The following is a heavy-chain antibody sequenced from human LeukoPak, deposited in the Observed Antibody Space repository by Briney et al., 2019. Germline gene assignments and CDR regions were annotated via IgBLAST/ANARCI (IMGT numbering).Heavy chain of an antibody. Sequence: LAGGSLRLSCAASGFTVSSSYMSWVRQAPGKGLEWVSIISSAGTTYYADSVKGRFTISRDNSKNTVYLQVNSLRDEDTAVYYCARDLEAANTYYFDYWGQGTMVTVSP. CDR2: ISSAGTT. CDR3: ARDLEAANTYYFDY. CDR1: GFTVSSSY. D-gene: IGHD6-13*01. J-gene: IGHJ4*02. V-gene: IGHV3-66*01.